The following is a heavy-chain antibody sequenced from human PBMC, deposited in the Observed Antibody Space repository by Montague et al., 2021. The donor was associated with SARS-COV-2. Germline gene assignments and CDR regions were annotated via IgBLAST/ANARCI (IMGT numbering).Heavy chain of an antibody. J-gene: IGHJ6*02. D-gene: IGHD2-15*01. CDR3: ARHIEKEGTYYYYYGMDV. V-gene: IGHV4-59*08. CDR1: GDSISSYY. Sequence: SETLSLTCTVSGDSISSYYWSWIRQPPGKGLEWIGYLYNSGSTKYNPSLKSRVTISVDRSKNQFSLKLSSVTAADTAVYYCARHIEKEGTYYYYYGMDVWGQGTTVTVSS. CDR2: LYNSGST.